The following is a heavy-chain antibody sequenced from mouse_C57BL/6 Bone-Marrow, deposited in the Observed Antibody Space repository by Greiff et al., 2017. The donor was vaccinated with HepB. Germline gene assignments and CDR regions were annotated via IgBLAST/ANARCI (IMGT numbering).Heavy chain of an antibody. J-gene: IGHJ4*01. CDR3: TRDHPFYYYGSKVHYYAMDY. Sequence: EVMLVESGEGLVKPGGSLKLSCAASGFTFSSYAMSWVRQTPEKRLEWVAYISSGGDYIYYADTVKGRFTISRDNARNTLYLQMSSLKSEDTAMYYCTRDHPFYYYGSKVHYYAMDYWGQGTSVTVSS. CDR2: ISSGGDYI. D-gene: IGHD1-1*01. V-gene: IGHV5-9-1*02. CDR1: GFTFSSYA.